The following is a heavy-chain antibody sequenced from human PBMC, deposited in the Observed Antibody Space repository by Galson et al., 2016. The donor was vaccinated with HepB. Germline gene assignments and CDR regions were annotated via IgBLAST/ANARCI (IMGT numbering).Heavy chain of an antibody. Sequence: SLRLSCAASGSTFSSYWMHWVRQAPGKGLVWVSRINSDGGSKDYADSVTGRFTISRDNAKNTLYLQMNSLRDEDTAVYFCARGGGKPGISYGLDVWGQGTTVTVSS. D-gene: IGHD3-10*01. CDR1: GSTFSSYW. J-gene: IGHJ6*02. V-gene: IGHV3-74*01. CDR2: INSDGGSK. CDR3: ARGGGKPGISYGLDV.